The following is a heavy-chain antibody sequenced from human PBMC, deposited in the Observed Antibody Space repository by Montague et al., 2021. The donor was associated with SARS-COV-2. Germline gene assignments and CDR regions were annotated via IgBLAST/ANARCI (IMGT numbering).Heavy chain of an antibody. CDR2: IYFSGST. V-gene: IGHV4-39*01. CDR1: VGSVSSSLYY. CDR3: ARRVTGTTVHYYYYGMDV. J-gene: IGHJ6*02. D-gene: IGHD1-20*01. Sequence: SETLSLTCTVYVGSVSSSLYYWGWVRQPPGKGLEWIGCIYFSGSTYYNPSLKSRVTISVDTSKNQFSLKLSSVTAADTAVYYCARRVTGTTVHYYYYGMDVWGQGTTVTVSS.